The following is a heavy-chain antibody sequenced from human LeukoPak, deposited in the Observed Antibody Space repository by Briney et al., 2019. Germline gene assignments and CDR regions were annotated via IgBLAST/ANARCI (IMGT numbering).Heavy chain of an antibody. CDR2: ISSSGSTI. Sequence: GGSLRLSCAASGFTFSDYYMSWIRQAPGKGLEWVSYISSSGSTIYYADSVKGRFTISRDNAKNSLCLQMNSLRAEDTAAYYCARDDSSGYLYYFDYWGQGTLVTVSS. V-gene: IGHV3-11*04. D-gene: IGHD3-22*01. CDR1: GFTFSDYY. CDR3: ARDDSSGYLYYFDY. J-gene: IGHJ4*02.